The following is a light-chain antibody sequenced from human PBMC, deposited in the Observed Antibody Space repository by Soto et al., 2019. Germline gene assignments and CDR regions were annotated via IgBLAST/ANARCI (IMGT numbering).Light chain of an antibody. CDR2: EVT. CDR3: SSYTNINTRACV. CDR1: SGDIGSYNR. Sequence: QSALTQPASVSGSPGQSITISCTGTSGDIGSYNRVSWYQQHPGKAPKLIIYEVTDRPSGLSNRFSGSKSVNTASLTISGLQAEDEAEYYCSSYTNINTRACVFGTGTKLTVL. J-gene: IGLJ1*01. V-gene: IGLV2-14*01.